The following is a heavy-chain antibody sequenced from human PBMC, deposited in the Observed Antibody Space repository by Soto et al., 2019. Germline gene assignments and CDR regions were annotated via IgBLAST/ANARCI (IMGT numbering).Heavy chain of an antibody. Sequence: GASVKVSCKVSGYTLTELSMHWVRQAPGKGLEWMGGFDPEDGETIYAQKFQGRVTMTEDTSTDTAYMELSSLRSEDTAVYYCATEVCVLTGYFLSCWFDPWGQGTLVTVSS. CDR1: GYTLTELS. J-gene: IGHJ5*02. CDR2: FDPEDGET. CDR3: ATEVCVLTGYFLSCWFDP. D-gene: IGHD3-9*01. V-gene: IGHV1-24*01.